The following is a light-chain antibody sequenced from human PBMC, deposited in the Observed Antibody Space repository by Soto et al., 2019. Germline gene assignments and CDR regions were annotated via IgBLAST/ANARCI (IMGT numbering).Light chain of an antibody. J-gene: IGKJ1*01. CDR1: QSVSSSY. CDR2: GAS. V-gene: IGKV3-20*01. CDR3: TQYGISLCP. Sequence: IGLTLSPVTLSLSQGERATLSCRASQSVSSSYLAWYQQKPGQAPRLLIYGASSRATGIPDRFGGSGSGTDVTLTISRREPEDFAVDFCTQYGISLCPFGQVTNVDI.